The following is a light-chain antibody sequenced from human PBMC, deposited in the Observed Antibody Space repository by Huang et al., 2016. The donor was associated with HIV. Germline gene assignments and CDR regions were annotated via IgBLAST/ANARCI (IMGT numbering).Light chain of an antibody. CDR3: QQYGSSPIT. J-gene: IGKJ5*01. V-gene: IGKV3D-20*01. Sequence: EIVLTQSPATLSLSPGERATLSCGASQSVSSSYLAWYQQKPGLAPRLLIYDASSRATCIPDMVSGRGVWKDFTFTKSRREPEDFAVYYCQQYGSSPITFGQGTRLEMK. CDR2: DAS. CDR1: QSVSSSY.